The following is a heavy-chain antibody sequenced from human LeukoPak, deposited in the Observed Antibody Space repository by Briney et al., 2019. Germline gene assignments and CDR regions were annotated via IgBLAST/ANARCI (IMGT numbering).Heavy chain of an antibody. CDR2: IHHSGST. CDR3: ASGIVSTMTPWYFHH. V-gene: IGHV4-30-2*01. D-gene: IGHD5/OR15-5a*01. CDR1: GASISSDDYS. J-gene: IGHJ4*02. Sequence: PSETLSLTCAVSGASISSDDYSWSWIRQPPGKGLEWIGYIHHSGSTYYNPSLKSRVTISLRRSKHQFSLKLNSVTHADTAVYYCASGIVSTMTPWYFHHWGQGLLVTVSS.